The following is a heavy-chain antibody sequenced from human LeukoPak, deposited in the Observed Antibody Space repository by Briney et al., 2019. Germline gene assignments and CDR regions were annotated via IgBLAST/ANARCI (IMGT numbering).Heavy chain of an antibody. Sequence: PSETLSLTCTVSGVSISSSNSYWGWIRQPPGKGLEWIGSIYYSGNTYYNASLKSQVSITIDTSKNQFSLKLTSVTAADTAVYYCARQTGSGLFILPGGQGTLVTVSS. CDR3: ARQTGSGLFILP. CDR2: IYYSGNT. J-gene: IGHJ4*02. CDR1: GVSISSSNSY. V-gene: IGHV4-39*01. D-gene: IGHD3/OR15-3a*01.